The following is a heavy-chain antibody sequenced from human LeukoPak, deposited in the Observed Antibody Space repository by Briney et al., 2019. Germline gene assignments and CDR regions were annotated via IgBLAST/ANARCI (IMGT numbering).Heavy chain of an antibody. J-gene: IGHJ6*03. Sequence: GSSVKVSCKASGGTFSSYAISWVRQAPGQGLEWMGGIIPIFGTAHYAQKFQGRVTITTDESTSTAYMELSSLRSEDTAVYYCARAYDFWSGFPPPNYYYYMDVWGKGTTVTVSS. V-gene: IGHV1-69*05. D-gene: IGHD3-3*01. CDR3: ARAYDFWSGFPPPNYYYYMDV. CDR2: IIPIFGTA. CDR1: GGTFSSYA.